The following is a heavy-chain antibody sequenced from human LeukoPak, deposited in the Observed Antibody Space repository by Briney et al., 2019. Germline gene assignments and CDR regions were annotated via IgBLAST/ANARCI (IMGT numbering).Heavy chain of an antibody. CDR3: AKDPSTMVRGAPFDP. J-gene: IGHJ5*02. CDR2: ISGSGGST. D-gene: IGHD3-10*01. Sequence: PGGSLRLSWAASGFTFSSYAMSWVRQAPGKGLEWASAISGSGGSTYYADSVKGRFTISRDNSKNTLYLQVNSLRAEDTAVYYCAKDPSTMVRGAPFDPWGQGTLVTVSS. V-gene: IGHV3-23*01. CDR1: GFTFSSYA.